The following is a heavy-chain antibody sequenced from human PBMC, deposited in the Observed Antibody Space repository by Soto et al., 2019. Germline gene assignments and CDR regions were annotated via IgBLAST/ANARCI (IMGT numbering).Heavy chain of an antibody. V-gene: IGHV4-59*01. Sequence: QVQLQESGPGLVKPSETLSLTCTVSGGSISSYYWSWIRQPPGKGLEWIGYLYYSGSTNYNPSLKSRVTISVDTSMNQFSLKLSSVTASDTAVYYCARGLGVAVDIWDQGTMVTVSS. J-gene: IGHJ3*02. CDR3: ARGLGVAVDI. D-gene: IGHD1-26*01. CDR2: LYYSGST. CDR1: GGSISSYY.